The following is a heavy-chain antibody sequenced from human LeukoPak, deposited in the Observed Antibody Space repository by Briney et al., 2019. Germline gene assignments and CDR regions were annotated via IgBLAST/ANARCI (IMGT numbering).Heavy chain of an antibody. CDR1: GFTFSSYG. V-gene: IGHV3-30*02. CDR3: ARTWIQLWLVGY. CDR2: IRHDGSNK. D-gene: IGHD5-18*01. J-gene: IGHJ4*02. Sequence: GGSLRLSCAASGFTFSSYGMHWVRQAPGKGLEWVAFIRHDGSNKYYADSVKGRFTISRDNSKNTLYLQMNSLRAEDTAVYYCARTWIQLWLVGYWGQGTLVTVSS.